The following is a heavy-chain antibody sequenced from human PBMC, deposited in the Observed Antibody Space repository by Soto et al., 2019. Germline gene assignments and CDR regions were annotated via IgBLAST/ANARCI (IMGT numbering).Heavy chain of an antibody. CDR2: IYPGDSDP. CDR3: ARQGPFDAFDI. V-gene: IGHV5-51*01. Sequence: ESQKISRKGAGYSCDSYWIGWVRQMHGKGLECNASIYPGDSDPRYSPSFQVQVTISAYKSIITAYLQWSSLKASYTARYCCARQGPFDAFDIWGQGTMVTVSS. CDR1: GYSCDSYW. J-gene: IGHJ3*02.